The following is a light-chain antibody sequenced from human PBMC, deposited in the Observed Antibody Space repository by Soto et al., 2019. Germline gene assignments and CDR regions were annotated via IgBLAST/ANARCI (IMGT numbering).Light chain of an antibody. V-gene: IGKV1-27*01. Sequence: DIQMTQSPSCLSASVGDRVTITCRASQGISNYLAWYQQKPGKVPKLLIYAASTLRSGVPSRFSGSGSGTDFTLTISSLQPEDVATYYCQKYNSAAWTFGQGTKVDIK. CDR2: AAS. J-gene: IGKJ1*01. CDR3: QKYNSAAWT. CDR1: QGISNY.